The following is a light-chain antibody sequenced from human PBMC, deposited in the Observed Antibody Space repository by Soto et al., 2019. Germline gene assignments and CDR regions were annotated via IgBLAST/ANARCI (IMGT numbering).Light chain of an antibody. Sequence: QSVLTQPPSVSGAPGQMVTRSCTGSSSNIGAGYDVHWYQQLPGTAPKLLIYGNSNRPSGVPDRFSGSKSGTSASLAITGLQAEDEADYYCQSYDSSLSGYVFGTGTKVTVL. CDR3: QSYDSSLSGYV. J-gene: IGLJ1*01. CDR2: GNS. CDR1: SSNIGAGYD. V-gene: IGLV1-40*01.